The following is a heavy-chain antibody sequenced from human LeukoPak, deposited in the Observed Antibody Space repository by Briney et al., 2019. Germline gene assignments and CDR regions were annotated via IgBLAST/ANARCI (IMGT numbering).Heavy chain of an antibody. CDR3: ASDLDPSPFDY. CDR2: ISSDGSDK. V-gene: IGHV3-30*03. Sequence: PGGSLRLSCAASGFIFSRYAMHWVRQAPGKGLDWVAVISSDGSDKYYAGSVKGRFTISRDNAKNTLYLQMNSLRAEDTAVYYCASDLDPSPFDYWGQGTLVTVSS. CDR1: GFIFSRYA. J-gene: IGHJ4*02.